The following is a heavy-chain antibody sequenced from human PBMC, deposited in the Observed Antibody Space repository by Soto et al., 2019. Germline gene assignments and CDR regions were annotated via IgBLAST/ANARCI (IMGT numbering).Heavy chain of an antibody. CDR1: GGSISSYY. CDR3: ARLGQGVAAGGGSEYYYYYYMDV. V-gene: IGHV4-59*08. D-gene: IGHD2-15*01. CDR2: IYYSGST. Sequence: SETLSLTCTVSGGSISSYYWSWIRQPPGKGLEWIGYIYYSGSTNYNPSLKSRVTISVDTSKNQFSLKLSSVTAADTAVYYCARLGQGVAAGGGSEYYYYYYMDVWGKGTTVTVSS. J-gene: IGHJ6*03.